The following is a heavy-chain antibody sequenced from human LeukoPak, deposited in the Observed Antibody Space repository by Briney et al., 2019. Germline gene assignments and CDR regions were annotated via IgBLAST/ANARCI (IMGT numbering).Heavy chain of an antibody. V-gene: IGHV3-30*03. CDR2: ISYDGSNK. J-gene: IGHJ4*02. Sequence: PGGSLRLSCAASGFTFSSYGMHWVRQAPGKGLEWVAVISYDGSNKYYADSVKGRFTISRDNSKNTLYLQTNSLRAEDTAVYYCAREERLRWTAYWGQGTLVTVSS. CDR1: GFTFSSYG. CDR3: AREERLRWTAY. D-gene: IGHD4-23*01.